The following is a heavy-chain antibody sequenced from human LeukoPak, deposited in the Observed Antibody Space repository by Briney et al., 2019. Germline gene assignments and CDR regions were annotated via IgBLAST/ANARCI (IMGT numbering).Heavy chain of an antibody. CDR2: IYTSGST. CDR3: ARAQSSRLDY. V-gene: IGHV4-61*02. J-gene: IGHJ4*02. Sequence: PSQTLSLTCTVSGGSISSGSYYWSWIRQPAGKGLEWIGRIYTSGSTNYNPSLKSRVTISVDTSKNQFSLKLSSVTAADTAVYYCARAQSSRLDYWGQGTLVTVSS. D-gene: IGHD6-13*01. CDR1: GGSISSGSYY.